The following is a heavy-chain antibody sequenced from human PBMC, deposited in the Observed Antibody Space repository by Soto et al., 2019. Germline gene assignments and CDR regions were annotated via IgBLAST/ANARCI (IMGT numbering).Heavy chain of an antibody. CDR3: ARGGLFCNATSCNYFGMGV. Sequence: GASVKVSCKASGYTLTTHHINWVRRATGQGLEWLGTMDPNSGNTVPAQKFQDRVTMTSETSINTAYLELTSLRFDDTAVYYCARGGLFCNATSCNYFGMGVWGPGTTLTVSS. CDR2: MDPNSGNT. D-gene: IGHD2-2*01. J-gene: IGHJ6*02. CDR1: GYTLTTHH. V-gene: IGHV1-8*01.